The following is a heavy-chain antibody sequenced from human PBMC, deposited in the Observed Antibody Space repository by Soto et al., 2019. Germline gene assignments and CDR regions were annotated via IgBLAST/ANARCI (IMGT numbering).Heavy chain of an antibody. Sequence: EVQLVESGGGLVKPGGSLRLSCAASGFTFSSYSMNWVRQAPGKGLEWVSSISSSSSYIYYADSVKGRFTISRDNAKNSLYLQMNSLRAEDTAVYYCASSPGFVDYALDIWGQGTMVTVSS. V-gene: IGHV3-21*01. CDR1: GFTFSSYS. CDR2: ISSSSSYI. J-gene: IGHJ3*02. D-gene: IGHD5-12*01. CDR3: ASSPGFVDYALDI.